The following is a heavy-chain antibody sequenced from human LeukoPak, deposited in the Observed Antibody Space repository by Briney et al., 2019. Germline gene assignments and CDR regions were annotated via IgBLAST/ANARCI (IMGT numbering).Heavy chain of an antibody. V-gene: IGHV3-48*01. CDR2: ISSTSVI. Sequence: PGGSLRLSCAVSGFPLSGYNMNWVRQAPGKGLEWIAYISSTSVIYYADSLKGRFTISRDNAKNSLYLQRISLRVGDTAMYYFSREWDGGNSGLAYWGQGTLVTVSS. CDR1: GFPLSGYN. D-gene: IGHD4-23*01. CDR3: SREWDGGNSGLAY. J-gene: IGHJ4*02.